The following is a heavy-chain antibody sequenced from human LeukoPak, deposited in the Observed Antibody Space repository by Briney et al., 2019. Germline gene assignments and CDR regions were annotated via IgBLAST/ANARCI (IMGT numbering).Heavy chain of an antibody. CDR2: ITGSAGGT. V-gene: IGHV3-23*01. D-gene: IGHD5/OR15-5a*01. J-gene: IGHJ4*02. CDR3: AKGSSSVWPYYFDS. Sequence: GGSLRLSCAASGFTFSSYAMGWVRQAPGKGLEWVPAITGSAGGTYYADSVKGRSAISRDNSKNTLYLDMNSLRAEDTAVYYCAKGSSSVWPYYFDSWGQGALVTASS. CDR1: GFTFSSYA.